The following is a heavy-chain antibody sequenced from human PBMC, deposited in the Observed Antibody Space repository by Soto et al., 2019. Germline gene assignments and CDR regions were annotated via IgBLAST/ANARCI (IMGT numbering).Heavy chain of an antibody. J-gene: IGHJ6*02. Sequence: QVQLVQSGAEVKKPGASVKVSCKASGYTFTRSGISWVRQAPGQGLEWMGWISTYNGDTNYAQTFQGRVTMTTDTSTRTAYMELRSLVSDDTAVYYCAMEGVAAYYYYGMDVWGQGTPVTVS. CDR1: GYTFTRSG. D-gene: IGHD3-3*01. CDR2: ISTYNGDT. V-gene: IGHV1-18*01. CDR3: AMEGVAAYYYYGMDV.